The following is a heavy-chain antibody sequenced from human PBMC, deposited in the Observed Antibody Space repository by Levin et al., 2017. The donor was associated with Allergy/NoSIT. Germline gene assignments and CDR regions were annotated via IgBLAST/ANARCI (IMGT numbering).Heavy chain of an antibody. Sequence: SLKISCAASGFRFDEYATHWVRQAPGKGLEWVSAISWATGRIGYADSVKGRFTVSIDRAKNSVYLQMNSLTNDDTAFYYCAKDKAGDLDSWGQGSLVTFSS. D-gene: IGHD7-27*01. CDR3: AKDKAGDLDS. J-gene: IGHJ5*02. V-gene: IGHV3-9*01. CDR1: GFRFDEYA. CDR2: ISWATGRI.